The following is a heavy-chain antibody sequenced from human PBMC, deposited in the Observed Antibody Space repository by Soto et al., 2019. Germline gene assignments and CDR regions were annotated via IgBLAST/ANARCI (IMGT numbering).Heavy chain of an antibody. CDR1: GFTFSSYA. Sequence: EVQLLESGGGLVQPGGSLRLSCAASGFTFSSYAMSWVRQAPGKGLEWVSAISGSGGSTYYADSVKGRFTISRDNSNNTVYLHMNSLRAEDTAVYYCAKDGGSGSYDLLFYCCCMDVWGQGATVTVSS. CDR2: ISGSGGST. D-gene: IGHD3-10*01. J-gene: IGHJ6*02. CDR3: AKDGGSGSYDLLFYCCCMDV. V-gene: IGHV3-23*01.